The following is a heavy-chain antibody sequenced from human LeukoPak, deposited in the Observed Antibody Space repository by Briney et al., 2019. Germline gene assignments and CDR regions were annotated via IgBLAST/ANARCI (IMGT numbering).Heavy chain of an antibody. CDR1: GFTFSLYQ. J-gene: IGHJ4*02. V-gene: IGHV3-48*03. CDR3: ARDMAAAGDY. D-gene: IGHD6-13*01. CDR2: ITRSGSTT. Sequence: GGSLRLSCAASGFTFSLYQMTWVRQAPGKGLEWVSYITRSGSTTYYADSVKGRFTISRDNAKNSLYLQMNSLTTEDTAVYYCARDMAAAGDYWGQGTLVTVSS.